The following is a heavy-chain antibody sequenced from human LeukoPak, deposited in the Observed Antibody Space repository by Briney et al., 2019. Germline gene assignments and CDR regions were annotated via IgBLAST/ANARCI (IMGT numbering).Heavy chain of an antibody. CDR3: ARLYHVSSAYFLDY. J-gene: IGHJ4*02. CDR2: IFYSGST. Sequence: SETLPLTCTVSGGSISTYYWSWIRQPPGKGLEWIGYIFYSGSTNYNPSLGSRITISMDTSKNQFSLRLSSVTAADTAVYYCARLYHVSSAYFLDYWGQGTLVTVSS. D-gene: IGHD3-22*01. CDR1: GGSISTYY. V-gene: IGHV4-59*08.